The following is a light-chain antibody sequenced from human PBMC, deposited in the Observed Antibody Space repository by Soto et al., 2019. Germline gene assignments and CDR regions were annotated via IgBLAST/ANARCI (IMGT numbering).Light chain of an antibody. CDR2: GNS. CDR3: QSYDGSLSGYV. CDR1: SSNIGAGYD. Sequence: QSVLTQPPSVCGAPGQRVTVSCTGSSSNIGAGYDVHWYQQLPGTAPKLLIYGNSNRPSGVPDRFSGSKSGTQASLAITGLQAEDEADYYGQSYDGSLSGYVFGTGTKVTGL. J-gene: IGLJ1*01. V-gene: IGLV1-40*01.